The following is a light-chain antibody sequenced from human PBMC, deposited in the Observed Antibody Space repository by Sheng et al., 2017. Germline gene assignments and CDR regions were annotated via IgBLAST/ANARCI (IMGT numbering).Light chain of an antibody. CDR1: QSISSTY. CDR3: QQYGSSPRT. V-gene: IGKV3-20*01. J-gene: IGKJ4*01. Sequence: DIVLTQSPGTLSLAPGEGGTLSCRASQSISSTYLAWYQQKTGQAPRVLIYGASSRATGIPDRFSGSGSGTDFTLTISRLEPEDLAVYYCQQYGSSPRTFGGGTKVEIK. CDR2: GAS.